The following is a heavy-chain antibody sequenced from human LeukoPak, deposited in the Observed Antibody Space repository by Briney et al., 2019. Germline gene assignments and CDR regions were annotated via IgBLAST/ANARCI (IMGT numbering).Heavy chain of an antibody. CDR2: MNPNSCNT. CDR3: ARGPRITMVRGVIIKDWFDP. V-gene: IGHV1-8*01. J-gene: IGHJ5*02. Sequence: ASVKVSFKASVYTFTSYDINWVRQATGQGLEGMGWMNPNSCNTGYAQKFQGRVTITRNTSISTAYMELRRLRSEDTAVYYCARGPRITMVRGVIIKDWFDPWGQGTLVTVSS. D-gene: IGHD3-10*01. CDR1: VYTFTSYD.